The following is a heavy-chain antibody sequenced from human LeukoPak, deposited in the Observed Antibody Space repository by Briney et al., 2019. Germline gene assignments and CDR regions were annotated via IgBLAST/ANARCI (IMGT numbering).Heavy chain of an antibody. D-gene: IGHD6-19*01. Sequence: PSETLSPTCTVSGDSISSSSYYWGWIRQPPGKGLEWIGNIYYSGSTYYNPSLKSRVTISVDTSKNQFSLKLSSVTAADTAVYYCARGSGWSLMADYWGQGALVTVSS. CDR2: IYYSGST. V-gene: IGHV4-39*07. CDR1: GDSISSSSYY. CDR3: ARGSGWSLMADY. J-gene: IGHJ4*02.